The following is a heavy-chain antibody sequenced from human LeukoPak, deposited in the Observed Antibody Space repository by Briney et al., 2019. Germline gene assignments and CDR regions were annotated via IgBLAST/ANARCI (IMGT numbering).Heavy chain of an antibody. CDR2: INHSGTT. J-gene: IGHJ4*02. V-gene: IGHV4-34*01. D-gene: IGHD1-1*01. CDR1: GGSISSYY. Sequence: PSETLSLTCTVSGGSISSYYWSWIRQPPGKGLEWIAEINHSGTTNYNPSLKSRVTISVDTSKNQFSLKLNSVAAADTAVYYCARDQLGNNYWGQGTLVTVSS. CDR3: ARDQLGNNY.